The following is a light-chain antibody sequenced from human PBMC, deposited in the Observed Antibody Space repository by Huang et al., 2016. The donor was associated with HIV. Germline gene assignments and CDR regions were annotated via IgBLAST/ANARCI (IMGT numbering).Light chain of an antibody. V-gene: IGKV3-15*01. J-gene: IGKJ2*01. CDR2: GAS. CDR1: PSVSSN. Sequence: EIVMTQSPATLSVSPGERATLSCRASPSVSSNLAWYQQKPGQAPRLLIYGASTRANGIPARFIALGAGTEFTLTISSLQSEDFAVYYCQQYNNWPPMYTFGQGTNLEIK. CDR3: QQYNNWPPMYT.